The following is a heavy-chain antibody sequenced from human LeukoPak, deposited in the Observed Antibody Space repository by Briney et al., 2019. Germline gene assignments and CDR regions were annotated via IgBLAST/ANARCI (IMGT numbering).Heavy chain of an antibody. V-gene: IGHV1-46*01. CDR3: ARDSGQKSSGWIYYYYYYYMDV. CDR1: GYTFTSYY. CDR2: INPSGGST. Sequence: GASVKVSCKASGYTFTSYYMHWVRQAPGQGLEWMGIINPSGGSTSYAQKFQGRVTMTRDTSTSTVYMELSSLRSDDTAVYYCARDSGQKSSGWIYYYYYYYMDVWGKGTTVTISS. D-gene: IGHD6-19*01. J-gene: IGHJ6*03.